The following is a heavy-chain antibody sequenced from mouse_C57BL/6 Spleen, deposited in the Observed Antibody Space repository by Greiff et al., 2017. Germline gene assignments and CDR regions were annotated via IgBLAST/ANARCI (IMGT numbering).Heavy chain of an antibody. CDR2: INYDGSST. D-gene: IGHD1-1*01. Sequence: EVKVVESEGGLVQPGSSMKLSCTASGFTFSDYYMAWVRQVPEEGLEWVANINYDGSSTYYLDSLKSRFIISRDNAKNILYLQMSSLKSEDTATYYCARGDYGSSWYFDVWGTGTTVTVSS. CDR3: ARGDYGSSWYFDV. J-gene: IGHJ1*03. CDR1: GFTFSDYY. V-gene: IGHV5-16*01.